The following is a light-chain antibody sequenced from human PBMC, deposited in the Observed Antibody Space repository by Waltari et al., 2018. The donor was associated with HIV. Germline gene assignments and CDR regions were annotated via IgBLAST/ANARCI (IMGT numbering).Light chain of an antibody. CDR1: QDIRKF. CDR3: QQYDNFPIT. V-gene: IGKV1-33*01. J-gene: IGKJ5*01. CDR2: DAS. Sequence: DIEMTQSPSSLSASVGDRVTITCQAGQDIRKFLSWFQQKPGRAPKVLIYDASNLESGVPSRFSGSGSGTDFTFTISGLQPEDIATYYCQQYDNFPITFGQGTRLEIK.